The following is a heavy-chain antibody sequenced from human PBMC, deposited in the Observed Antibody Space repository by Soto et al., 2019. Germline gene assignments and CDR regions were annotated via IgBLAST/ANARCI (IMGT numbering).Heavy chain of an antibody. CDR3: ATVVGTYLDF. Sequence: ASVNVSFKFSGYTLTELSIHWVRQAPGKGLECMGGFDPEDGETIYEQKFQGRVTMTEDTSTDTAYMELSSLRSEDTAFYYCATVVGTYLDFWGQGTLVTVSS. J-gene: IGHJ4*02. D-gene: IGHD1-26*01. CDR1: GYTLTELS. CDR2: FDPEDGET. V-gene: IGHV1-24*01.